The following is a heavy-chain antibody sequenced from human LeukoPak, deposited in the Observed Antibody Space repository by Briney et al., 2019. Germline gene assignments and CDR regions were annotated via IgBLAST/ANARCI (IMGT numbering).Heavy chain of an antibody. D-gene: IGHD2-21*02. V-gene: IGHV3-7*01. J-gene: IGHJ4*02. CDR1: GFTFSSYW. CDR3: ARDVGHCGGDCYSGDYFDY. Sequence: GGSLRFSCAASGFTFSSYWMSWVRQAPGKGLEWVANIKQDGSEKYYVDSVKGRFTISRDNAKNSLYLQMNSLRAEDTAVYYCARDVGHCGGDCYSGDYFDYWGQGTLVTVSS. CDR2: IKQDGSEK.